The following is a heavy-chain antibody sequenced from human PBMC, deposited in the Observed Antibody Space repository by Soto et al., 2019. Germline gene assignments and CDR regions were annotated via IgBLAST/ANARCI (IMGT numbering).Heavy chain of an antibody. CDR1: GGTFSSYA. J-gene: IGHJ5*02. CDR3: ARGSLGFPNWFDP. Sequence: SVKVSCKASGGTFSSYAISWVRQAPGQGLEWMGGIIPIFGTANYAQKFQGRVTITADKSTSTAYMELSSLRSEDTAVYYCARGSLGFPNWFDPWGQGTLVTVSS. CDR2: IIPIFGTA. D-gene: IGHD3-10*01. V-gene: IGHV1-69*06.